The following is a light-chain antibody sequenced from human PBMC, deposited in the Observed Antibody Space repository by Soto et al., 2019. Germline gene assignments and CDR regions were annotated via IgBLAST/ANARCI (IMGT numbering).Light chain of an antibody. V-gene: IGKV3D-15*01. Sequence: EIVLTQSPGTLSLSPGERATLSCRASQSVNDYYLAWFQQKPGQAPRLLIYGTSTRPPGIPVRFSGSGSGTEFTLTITSLQSEDFAVYYCQEYNNWHPITFGGGTKVDI. CDR3: QEYNNWHPIT. CDR2: GTS. J-gene: IGKJ4*01. CDR1: QSVNDY.